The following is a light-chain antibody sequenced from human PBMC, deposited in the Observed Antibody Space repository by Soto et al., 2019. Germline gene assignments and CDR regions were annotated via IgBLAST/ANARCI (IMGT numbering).Light chain of an antibody. V-gene: IGKV3-20*01. CDR1: QSVGTF. CDR2: DAS. Sequence: TQSPSTLSLSPGERATLSCRASQSVGTFLAWYQQRPGQAPRLLIYDASKRATGIPARFSGSGSGTDFTLTISRLEPEDFAVYYCQQYGSSPWTFGQGTKVDIK. J-gene: IGKJ1*01. CDR3: QQYGSSPWT.